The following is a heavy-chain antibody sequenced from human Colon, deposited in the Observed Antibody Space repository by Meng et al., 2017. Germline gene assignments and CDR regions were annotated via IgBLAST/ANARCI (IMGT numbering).Heavy chain of an antibody. CDR1: GYPLTTFS. CDR2: INPSGGNT. Sequence: QVQLVESGGGVKKPGAKVKVPCQASGYPLTTFSIHCVRQAPGQGHERWGLINPSGGNTNYAQKSRGRVAMTSDTSTSTAYMALSSLTSDDTALYFCAKAVTTALDSWGQGTLVTVSS. CDR3: AKAVTTALDS. V-gene: IGHV1-46*01. J-gene: IGHJ4*02. D-gene: IGHD4-17*01.